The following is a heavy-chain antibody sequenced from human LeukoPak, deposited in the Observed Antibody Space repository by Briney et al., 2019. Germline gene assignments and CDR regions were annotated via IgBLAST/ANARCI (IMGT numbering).Heavy chain of an antibody. CDR3: ARGGYYPDY. V-gene: IGHV3-7*05. CDR2: IKQDGSEQ. D-gene: IGHD1-26*01. CDR1: GFTLSGYW. Sequence: GGSLRLSCAASGFTLSGYWMTWVRQAPGKGLEWVANIKQDGSEQNYVDSVKGRFTISRDNAKNSLHLQMNSLRAEDTAVYYCARGGYYPDYWGQGTLDTLSS. J-gene: IGHJ4*02.